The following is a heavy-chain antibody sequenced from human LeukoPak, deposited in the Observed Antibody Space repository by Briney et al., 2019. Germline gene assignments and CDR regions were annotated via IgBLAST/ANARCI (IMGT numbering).Heavy chain of an antibody. CDR2: ISGSGGST. J-gene: IGHJ6*03. V-gene: IGHV3-23*01. Sequence: PGGSLRLSCTTPKFNFHNYGLTWVRQAPGKELEWVSSISGSGGSTQYAASVQGRFTISRDNSKNTLYLQMNSLRAEDTAVYYCARVGSGSSNYYYYYMDVWGKGTTVTVSS. D-gene: IGHD1-26*01. CDR1: KFNFHNYG. CDR3: ARVGSGSSNYYYYYMDV.